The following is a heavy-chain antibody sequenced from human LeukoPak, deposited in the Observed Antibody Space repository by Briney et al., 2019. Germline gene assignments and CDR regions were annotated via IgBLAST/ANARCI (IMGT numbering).Heavy chain of an antibody. D-gene: IGHD1-26*01. CDR3: ARAGVVGAGEY. J-gene: IGHJ4*02. CDR1: GGTFSSYA. CDR2: IIPIFGTA. V-gene: IGHV1-69*05. Sequence: SVKVSCKASGGTFSSYAISWMLQAPGQGLEWMGRIIPIFGTANYAQKFQGRVTITTDESTSTAYMELSSLRSEDTAVYYCARAGVVGAGEYWGQGTLVTVSS.